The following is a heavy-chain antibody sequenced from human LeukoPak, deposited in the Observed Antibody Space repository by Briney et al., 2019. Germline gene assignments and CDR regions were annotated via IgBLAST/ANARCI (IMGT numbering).Heavy chain of an antibody. V-gene: IGHV1-69*02. CDR1: GYTFTSYY. Sequence: SVKVSCKASGYTFTSYYMHWVRQAPGQGLEWMGRIIPILGIANYAQKLQGRVTITADKSTSTAYMELSSLRSEDTAVYYCARSLDSSGYELIFDYWGQGTLVTVSS. D-gene: IGHD3-22*01. CDR2: IIPILGIA. J-gene: IGHJ4*02. CDR3: ARSLDSSGYELIFDY.